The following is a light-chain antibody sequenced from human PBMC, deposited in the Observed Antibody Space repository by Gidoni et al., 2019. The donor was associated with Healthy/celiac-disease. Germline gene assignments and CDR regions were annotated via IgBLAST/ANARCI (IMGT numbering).Light chain of an antibody. CDR1: QSVSSY. CDR2: DAS. CDR3: QQRSNWPPRWT. Sequence: EIVLTQSPATLSLSPGERATLSCRASQSVSSYLDLYQQKPGQAPRLLIYDASNRATGIPARFSCSGSGTDFALTISSLEPEDFAIYYCQQRSNWPPRWTFGQGTKVEIK. J-gene: IGKJ1*01. V-gene: IGKV3-11*01.